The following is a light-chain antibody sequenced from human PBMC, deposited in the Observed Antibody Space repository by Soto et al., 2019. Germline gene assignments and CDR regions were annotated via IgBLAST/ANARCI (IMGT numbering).Light chain of an antibody. CDR2: EVT. CDR3: SSYSATNTLV. V-gene: IGLV2-14*01. CDR1: SSDVGDYPY. J-gene: IGLJ1*01. Sequence: QSALAQHASVSGSPGQSITISCTGTSSDVGDYPYVSWYQQHPGKVPKLIIYEVTNRPSGVTSRFSGSKSENTASLTISGLQAEDEADYYCSSYSATNTLVFGSGTKVTVL.